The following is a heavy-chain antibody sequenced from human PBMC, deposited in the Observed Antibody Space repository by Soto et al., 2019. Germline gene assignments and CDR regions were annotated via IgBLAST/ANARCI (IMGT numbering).Heavy chain of an antibody. CDR2: IYHSGST. D-gene: IGHD2-2*02. Sequence: SETLSLTCAVSGGSISSGGYSWSWIRQPPGKGLEWIGYIYHSGSTYYNPSLKSRVTISVDRSKNQFSLKLSSVTAADTAVYYCARGICSSTSCYTRIPWFDPWGQGTLVTVSS. J-gene: IGHJ5*02. V-gene: IGHV4-30-2*01. CDR1: GGSISSGGYS. CDR3: ARGICSSTSCYTRIPWFDP.